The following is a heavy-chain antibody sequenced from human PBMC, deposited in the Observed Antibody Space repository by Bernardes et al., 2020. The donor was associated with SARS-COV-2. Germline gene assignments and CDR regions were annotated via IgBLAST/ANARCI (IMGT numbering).Heavy chain of an antibody. CDR2: ISGSGGST. J-gene: IGHJ4*02. V-gene: IGHV3-23*01. CDR1: GFTFSSYA. CDR3: ARDSGYWTGFLDY. Sequence: VGSLRLSCAASGFTFSSYAMTWVRQAPGKGLEWVSTISGSGGSTYYADSVKGRFTISRDNSKNTLYLQMNSLRAEDTAVYYCARDSGYWTGFLDYWGQGTLVTVSS. D-gene: IGHD2-8*02.